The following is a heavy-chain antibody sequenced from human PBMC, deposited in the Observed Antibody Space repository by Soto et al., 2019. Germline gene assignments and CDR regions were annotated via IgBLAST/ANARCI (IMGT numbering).Heavy chain of an antibody. CDR1: GYSFTSYW. Sequence: PGESLKISCKGSGYSFTSYWIGWVRQMPGKGLEWMGIIYPGDSDTRYSPSFQGQVTISADKSISTAYLQWSSLKASDTAMYYCARHQSPSYYYYYGMDVWGQGTTVTVSS. J-gene: IGHJ6*02. V-gene: IGHV5-51*01. CDR3: ARHQSPSYYYYYGMDV. CDR2: IYPGDSDT.